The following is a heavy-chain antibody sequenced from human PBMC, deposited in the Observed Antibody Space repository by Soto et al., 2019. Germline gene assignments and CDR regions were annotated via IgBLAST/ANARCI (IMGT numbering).Heavy chain of an antibody. CDR3: AADVLVWELLLC. V-gene: IGHV1-58*01. D-gene: IGHD1-26*01. Sequence: SVKVSCKASGFTFTSSAVQWVRQARGQRLEWIGWIVVGSGNTNYAQKFQERVTITRDMSTSTAYMELSSLRSEDTAVYYCAADVLVWELLLCWGQGTLVTVSS. CDR1: GFTFTSSA. CDR2: IVVGSGNT. J-gene: IGHJ4*02.